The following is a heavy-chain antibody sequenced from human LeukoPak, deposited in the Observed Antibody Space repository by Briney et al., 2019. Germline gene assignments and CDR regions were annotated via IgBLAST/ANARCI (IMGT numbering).Heavy chain of an antibody. CDR3: ARGLTDYGDGLFDY. V-gene: IGHV4-34*01. Sequence: PSETLSLTCAVYGGSFSGYYWSWIRQPPGKGLEWIGEINHSGSTNYNPSLKSRVTISVDTSKNQFSLKLSSVTAADTAVYYCARGLTDYGDGLFDYWGQGTLITVSS. D-gene: IGHD4-17*01. CDR1: GGSFSGYY. CDR2: INHSGST. J-gene: IGHJ4*02.